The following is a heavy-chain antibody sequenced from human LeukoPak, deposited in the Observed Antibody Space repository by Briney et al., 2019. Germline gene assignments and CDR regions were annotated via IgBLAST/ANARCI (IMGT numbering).Heavy chain of an antibody. J-gene: IGHJ3*02. CDR2: INPNSGGT. CDR3: ARVPLGDTPNAFDI. V-gene: IGHV1-2*02. D-gene: IGHD5-18*01. Sequence: ASVKVSCKASGYTFTGYYMHWVRQAPGQGLEWMGWINPNSGGTNYAQKFQGRVTMTRDTSISTAYMELSRLRSDDTAVYYCARVPLGDTPNAFDIWGQGTMVTVSS. CDR1: GYTFTGYY.